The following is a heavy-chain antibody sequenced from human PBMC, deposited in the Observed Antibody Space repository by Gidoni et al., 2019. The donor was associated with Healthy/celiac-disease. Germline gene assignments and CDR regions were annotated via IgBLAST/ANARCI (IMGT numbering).Heavy chain of an antibody. CDR3: ARTPYYDFWSGYFYYYYYYMDV. J-gene: IGHJ6*03. CDR2: IFSNDEK. CDR1: GFSLSNARLG. V-gene: IGHV2-26*01. D-gene: IGHD3-3*01. Sequence: QVTLKEPVPVLVKPTETLTLTCTASGFSLSNARLGVSWFRQPPGKALEWLAHIFSNDEKSYSTSLKSRLTISKDTSKSQVVLTMTNMDPVDTATYYCARTPYYDFWSGYFYYYYYYMDVWGKGTTVTVSS.